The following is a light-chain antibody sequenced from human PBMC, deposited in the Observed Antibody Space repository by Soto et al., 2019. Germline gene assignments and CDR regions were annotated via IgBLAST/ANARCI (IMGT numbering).Light chain of an antibody. V-gene: IGKV1-39*01. CDR3: HQTYIAPWM. Sequence: DIQMTQSPSSLSASVGDRVTITCRASQSISTYLNWYQQKPGKAPKLLIYAASSLESGVTSRFTGSGSGTDFTLTISSLQHEDFATYFCHQTYIAPWMFGQGTKVEIK. J-gene: IGKJ1*01. CDR2: AAS. CDR1: QSISTY.